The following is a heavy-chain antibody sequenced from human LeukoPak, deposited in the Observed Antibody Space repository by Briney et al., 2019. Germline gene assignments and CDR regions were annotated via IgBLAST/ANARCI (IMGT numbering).Heavy chain of an antibody. D-gene: IGHD3-10*01. J-gene: IGHJ4*02. CDR1: GFSVSGNW. CDR3: ARGSEAYGDFDY. Sequence: GGSLRLSCAASGFSVSGNWMHWVRQAPGKGLVWVSRINSDGSSTNYADSVRGRFTISRDNAKNTVYLQVNSLRVEDTAVYYCARGSEAYGDFDYWGQGTLVTVSS. CDR2: INSDGSST. V-gene: IGHV3-74*01.